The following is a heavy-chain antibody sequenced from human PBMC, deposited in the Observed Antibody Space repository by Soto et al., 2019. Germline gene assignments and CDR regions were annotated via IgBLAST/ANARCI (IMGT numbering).Heavy chain of an antibody. CDR3: ARTPLL. J-gene: IGHJ4*02. CDR2: IYYSVTT. V-gene: IGHV4-31*01. D-gene: IGHD1-26*01. CDR1: GGSISSGGYY. Sequence: QVQLQESGPGLVKPSQTLSLTCTVSGGSISSGGYYWSWIRQHPGKGLEWIGHIYYSVTTYYNPTPXSXLTISVDTSNNPFSLKLSSVTAAGTAVYYRARTPLLWGPGTLVTVSS.